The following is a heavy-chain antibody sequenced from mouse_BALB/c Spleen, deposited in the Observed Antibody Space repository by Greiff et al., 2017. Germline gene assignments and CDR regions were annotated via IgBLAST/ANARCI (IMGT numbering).Heavy chain of an antibody. CDR3: TSDYVYAMDY. J-gene: IGHJ4*01. V-gene: IGHV1-15*01. D-gene: IGHD2-4*01. CDR2: IDPETGST. Sequence: QVQLQQSGAELVTPGASVTLSCTASGFTFTDYEMHWVKQTPVHGLEWIGGIDPETGSTDYNQKFKGMATLTADKSNSTAYMEIRSLTSEDTAGYYCTSDYVYAMDYWGQGTSVTVSS. CDR1: GFTFTDYE.